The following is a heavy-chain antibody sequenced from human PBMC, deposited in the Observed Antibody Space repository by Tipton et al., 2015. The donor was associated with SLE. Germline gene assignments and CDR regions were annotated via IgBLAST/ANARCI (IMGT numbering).Heavy chain of an antibody. V-gene: IGHV1-18*01. CDR1: GYAFTSYG. D-gene: IGHD3-22*01. Sequence: QSGAEVKKPGASVKVSCKASGYAFTSYGISWVRQAPGQGLEWMGWISAYTGNTNYAQKIQGRVTITTDTSTSTAYMELRSLRSDETAVYCCAREGVPSDSLHDAFDIWGQGTMVTVSS. CDR2: ISAYTGNT. J-gene: IGHJ3*02. CDR3: AREGVPSDSLHDAFDI.